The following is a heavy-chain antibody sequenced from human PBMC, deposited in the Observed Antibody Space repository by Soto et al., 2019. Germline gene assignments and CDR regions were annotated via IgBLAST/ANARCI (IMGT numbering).Heavy chain of an antibody. CDR2: IYYSGST. D-gene: IGHD3-10*01. J-gene: IGHJ5*02. Sequence: SETLSLTCTVSGGSVSSGSYYWSWIRQPPGKGLEWIGYIYYSGSTNYNASLKRRVTISVDTSKNQFSLKLSSVTAADTAVYYCPRQGALWGGKVDHWFDPWGQGTLVTVSS. CDR3: PRQGALWGGKVDHWFDP. CDR1: GGSVSSGSYY. V-gene: IGHV4-61*01.